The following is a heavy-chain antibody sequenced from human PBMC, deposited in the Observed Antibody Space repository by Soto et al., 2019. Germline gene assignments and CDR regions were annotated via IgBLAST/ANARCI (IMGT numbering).Heavy chain of an antibody. CDR1: GFTFSDSY. J-gene: IGHJ4*02. Sequence: QVQLVESGGGLVKPGGSVRLSCAASGFTFSDSYMSWVRQAPGKGLEWLSFISGSSITISHADSVKGRFTISRDNDKNSLYPQIDSLSAEVTAVYYCARFLGRISARPFDYWGQGTLVPVSS. V-gene: IGHV3-11*01. D-gene: IGHD6-6*01. CDR3: ARFLGRISARPFDY. CDR2: ISGSSITI.